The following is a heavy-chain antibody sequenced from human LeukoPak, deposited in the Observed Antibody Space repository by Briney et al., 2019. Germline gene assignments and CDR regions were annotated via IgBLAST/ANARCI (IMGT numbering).Heavy chain of an antibody. J-gene: IGHJ4*02. CDR3: ARGLVGYSYGLSYDY. D-gene: IGHD5-18*01. CDR1: GGSISSGGYY. CDR2: IYHSGST. V-gene: IGHV4-30-2*01. Sequence: SETLSLTCTVSGGSISSGGYYWSWIRQPPGKGLEWIGYIYHSGSTYYNPSLKSRVTISVDTSKNQFSLKLSSVTAADTAVYYCARGLVGYSYGLSYDYWGQGTLVTVSS.